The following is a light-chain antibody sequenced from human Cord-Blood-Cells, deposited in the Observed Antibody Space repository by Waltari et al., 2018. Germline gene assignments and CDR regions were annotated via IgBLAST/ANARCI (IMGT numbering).Light chain of an antibody. CDR3: QQRSNWPPYT. CDR2: DAS. V-gene: IGKV3-11*01. Sequence: EIVLPQSPATLSLSPGERATLSCRASQSVSSYLARYQQKPGQAPRLLLYDASNRATGIPARFSGSGSGTDFTLTISSLEPEDFAVYYCQQRSNWPPYTFGQGTKLEIK. CDR1: QSVSSY. J-gene: IGKJ2*01.